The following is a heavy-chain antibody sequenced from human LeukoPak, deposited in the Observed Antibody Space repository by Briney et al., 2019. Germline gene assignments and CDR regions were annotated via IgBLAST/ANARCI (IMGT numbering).Heavy chain of an antibody. Sequence: GESLKISCQGSGYRFPSYWLGWVRQMPGKGLEWMGIIYPGDSDTRYSPSFQGQVTISADKSISTAYLQWSSLKASDTAMYYCARLSKYSSGWYWFDPWGQGTLVTVS. CDR1: GYRFPSYW. CDR3: ARLSKYSSGWYWFDP. D-gene: IGHD6-19*01. V-gene: IGHV5-51*01. CDR2: IYPGDSDT. J-gene: IGHJ5*02.